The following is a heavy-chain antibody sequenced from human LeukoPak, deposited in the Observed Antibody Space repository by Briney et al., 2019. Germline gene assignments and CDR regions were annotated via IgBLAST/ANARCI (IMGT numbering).Heavy chain of an antibody. CDR3: AHSWAYSGYGR. V-gene: IGHV2-5*02. J-gene: IGHJ4*02. D-gene: IGHD5-12*01. CDR2: TFCDDDK. Sequence: SGATLAKPTQTLRLTCTFSGFLHRPGGRDGAWIRRPPGTARKWLVLTFCDDDKRYSRSLESRLTITKDTSKNQVVLTMTNTDPVDTATYYCAHSWAYSGYGRWGQGTLVTVSS. CDR1: GFLHRPGGRD.